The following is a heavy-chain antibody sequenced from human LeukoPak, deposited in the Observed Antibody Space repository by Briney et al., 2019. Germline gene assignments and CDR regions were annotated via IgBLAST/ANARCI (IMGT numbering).Heavy chain of an antibody. CDR2: IYSGGST. CDR1: RFTVSTDY. Sequence: PGGSLRLSCAASRFTVSTDYMSWVRQAPGKGLEWVSVIYSGGSTYYADSVKGRFTISRDNSKNTLYLQMNSLRAEDTAVYYCARRPSCRDYSYGMDVWGHGTTVTVSS. J-gene: IGHJ6*02. V-gene: IGHV3-53*01. CDR3: ARRPSCRDYSYGMDV.